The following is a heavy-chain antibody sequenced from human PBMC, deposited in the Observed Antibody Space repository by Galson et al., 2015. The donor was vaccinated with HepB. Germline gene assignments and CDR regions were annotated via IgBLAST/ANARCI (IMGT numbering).Heavy chain of an antibody. CDR1: GFSLSTYGVG. Sequence: PALVKPTQTLTLTCTFFGFSLSTYGVGVGWIRQPPGKALEWLALIYWDGDKRYSLFLERRLSITMDTSKNQVVLTLTDMDPVDTATYYCAHTFYSGGWYDSHYFDYWGQGALVTASS. D-gene: IGHD6-19*01. CDR3: AHTFYSGGWYDSHYFDY. J-gene: IGHJ4*02. V-gene: IGHV2-5*02. CDR2: IYWDGDK.